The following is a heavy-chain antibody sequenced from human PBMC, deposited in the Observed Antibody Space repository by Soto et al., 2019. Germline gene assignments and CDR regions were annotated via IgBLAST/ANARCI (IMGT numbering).Heavy chain of an antibody. CDR1: GFNFPTFW. J-gene: IGHJ3*02. CDR3: ARRRSSTAFDI. D-gene: IGHD2-2*01. Sequence: GESLKISCKHSGFNFPTFWIAWVRQMPGKGLEWMGTIYPDDSDTRYSPSFQGQVTISADKSIQTAYLQWGSLKASDTAMYYCARRRSSTAFDIWGQGTMVTVSS. V-gene: IGHV5-51*01. CDR2: IYPDDSDT.